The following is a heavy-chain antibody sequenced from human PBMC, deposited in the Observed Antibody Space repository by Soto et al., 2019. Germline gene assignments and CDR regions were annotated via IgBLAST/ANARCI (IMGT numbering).Heavy chain of an antibody. CDR2: IYYSGST. Sequence: PSETLSLTCTVSGDSISPYYWSWIRQPPGKGLEWIGFIYYSGSTAYNPSLKTRVTMSVDTSKNQFSLKLTSVTAADTAMYYCAGHHILQSFYWGQGTLVTVSS. CDR3: AGHHILQSFY. J-gene: IGHJ4*02. CDR1: GDSISPYY. V-gene: IGHV4-59*08.